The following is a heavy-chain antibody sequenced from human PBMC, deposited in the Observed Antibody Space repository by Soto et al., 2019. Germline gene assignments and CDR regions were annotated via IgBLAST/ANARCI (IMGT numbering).Heavy chain of an antibody. V-gene: IGHV1-3*01. J-gene: IGHJ5*02. CDR3: ARDSFPGGVAARTNWFDP. CDR1: GYSFTSYA. CDR2: INAGNGNT. D-gene: IGHD6-6*01. Sequence: GTSVEVCCEACGYSFTSYAMHWVRQAPGQRLEWMGWINAGNGNTKYSQKFQGRVTITRDTSASTAYMELSSLRSEDTAVYYCARDSFPGGVAARTNWFDPWGQGTLVTVSS.